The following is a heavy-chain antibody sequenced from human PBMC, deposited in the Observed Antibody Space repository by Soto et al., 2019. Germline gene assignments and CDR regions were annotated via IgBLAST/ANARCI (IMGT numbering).Heavy chain of an antibody. CDR1: GFTFSSYA. D-gene: IGHD6-19*01. CDR2: ISGSGGST. J-gene: IGHJ3*02. V-gene: IGHV3-23*01. CDR3: AKDILVAVAGSDAFDI. Sequence: EVQLLESGGGLVQPGGSLRLSCAASGFTFSSYAMSWVRQAPGKGLEWVSAISGSGGSTYYADSVKGRFTISRDNSKNTLYLQMNSLRAEDTAVYYCAKDILVAVAGSDAFDIWGQGTMVTVSS.